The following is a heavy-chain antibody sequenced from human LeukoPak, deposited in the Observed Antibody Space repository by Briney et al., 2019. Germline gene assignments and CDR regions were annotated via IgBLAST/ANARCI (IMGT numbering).Heavy chain of an antibody. CDR3: ARSGLATCHY. J-gene: IGHJ4*02. CDR2: LNNGAGGT. D-gene: IGHD3-10*01. V-gene: IGHV3-23*01. Sequence: PGGSLRLSCQASGFTFTDYAMSWVRQAPGKGLEWVSSLNNGAGGTFFADAVRGRFTISRDDSRSMVYLQMNSLSAEDTAVYYCARSGLATCHYWGRGTLVTVSS. CDR1: GFTFTDYA.